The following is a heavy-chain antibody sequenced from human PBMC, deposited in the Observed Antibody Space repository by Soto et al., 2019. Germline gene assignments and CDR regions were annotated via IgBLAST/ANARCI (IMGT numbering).Heavy chain of an antibody. V-gene: IGHV1-3*01. CDR2: ITAGKGHT. Sequence: QVQLVQSGAEVKKPGASVKVSCKSSGYTFTNYAIYWVRQAPGQRPEWMGWITAGKGHTEYSQNCQAIAAFSRDTSATLAYMVLSRLRSADTAVYCCARGGVGVTGYGMDVWGQGTTVIVS. CDR3: ARGGVGVTGYGMDV. D-gene: IGHD1-20*01. CDR1: GYTFTNYA. J-gene: IGHJ6*02.